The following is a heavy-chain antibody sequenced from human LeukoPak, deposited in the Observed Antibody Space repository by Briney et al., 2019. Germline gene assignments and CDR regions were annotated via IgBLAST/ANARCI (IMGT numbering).Heavy chain of an antibody. CDR1: GFNFNTFW. V-gene: IGHV3-7*01. D-gene: IGHD2-2*01. Sequence: PGGSLRLSCAASGFNFNTFWMTWVRQAPGKGLEWVANIKEDGSEEYYVDSVKGRFTISRDNAKNSLYLQMNSLRAEDTAVYYCARPPYCSSISCYFHAFDVWGQGTMVTVSS. CDR3: ARPPYCSSISCYFHAFDV. J-gene: IGHJ3*01. CDR2: IKEDGSEE.